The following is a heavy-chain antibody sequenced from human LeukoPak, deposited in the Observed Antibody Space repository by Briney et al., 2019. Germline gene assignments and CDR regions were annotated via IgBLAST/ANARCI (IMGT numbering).Heavy chain of an antibody. CDR2: INPNSGDT. V-gene: IGHV1-2*02. CDR3: AREMYYDFWRGSDY. Sequence: ASVKVSCKASGYTFTSYDINWVRQATGQGLEWMGWINPNSGDTNYAQKFQGRVTMTRDTSISTAYMELSRLRSDDTAVYYCAREMYYDFWRGSDYWGQGTLVTVSS. CDR1: GYTFTSYD. J-gene: IGHJ4*02. D-gene: IGHD3-3*01.